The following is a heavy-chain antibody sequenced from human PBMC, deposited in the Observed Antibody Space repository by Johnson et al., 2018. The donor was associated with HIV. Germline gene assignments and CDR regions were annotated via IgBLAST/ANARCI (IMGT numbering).Heavy chain of an antibody. D-gene: IGHD3-9*01. CDR1: GFSFSSYG. V-gene: IGHV3-33*05. J-gene: IGHJ3*02. Sequence: QVQLVESGGGVVQPGGSLRLSCAASGFSFSSYGMHWVRQAPGKGLEWVAFIQYEGDTKDYADSVKGRFNIFRDNSENTLYLQMNSLRAEDTAVYYCARELVRYAFDIWGQGTMVTVSS. CDR3: ARELVRYAFDI. CDR2: IQYEGDTK.